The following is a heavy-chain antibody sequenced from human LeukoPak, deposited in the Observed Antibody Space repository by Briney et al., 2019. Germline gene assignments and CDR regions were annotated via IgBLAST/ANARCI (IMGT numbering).Heavy chain of an antibody. J-gene: IGHJ4*02. CDR3: ASFPRGYSGYDPQFDY. CDR1: GGSISSSNW. CDR2: IYHSGST. V-gene: IGHV4-4*02. D-gene: IGHD5-12*01. Sequence: PSGTLSLTCAVSGGSISSSNWWNWARQPPGKGLEWIGEIYHSGSTNYNPSLKSRVTISVDKSKNQFSLKLSSVTAADTAVYYCASFPRGYSGYDPQFDYWGQGTLVTVSS.